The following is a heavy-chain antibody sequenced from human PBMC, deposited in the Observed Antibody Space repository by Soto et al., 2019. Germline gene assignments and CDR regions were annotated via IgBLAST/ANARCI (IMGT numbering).Heavy chain of an antibody. CDR2: IWYDGDKK. J-gene: IGHJ4*02. D-gene: IGHD2-15*01. Sequence: QVQLVESGGGVVQPGRSLRLSSAASGFTLSSYGMHWVRQAPGKGLEWVAVIWYDGDKKYYADSVKVRFTISRDESKNTVYLHMSSLRGEDTGVYYCARGSAGSESVVVVPAIDFYSFDTWGQGTLVSVSS. V-gene: IGHV3-33*01. CDR3: ARGSAGSESVVVVPAIDFYSFDT. CDR1: GFTLSSYG.